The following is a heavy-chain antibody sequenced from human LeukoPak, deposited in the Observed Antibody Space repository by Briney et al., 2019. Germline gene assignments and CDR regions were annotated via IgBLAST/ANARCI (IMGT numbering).Heavy chain of an antibody. Sequence: SQTLSLTCTVSVGSISSGGYYWSWIRQHPGKGLEWIGYIYYSGSTYYNPSLKSRVTISVDTSKNQFSLKLSSVTAADTAVYYCARETVAAPLLGNWFDPWGQGTLVTVSS. V-gene: IGHV4-31*03. CDR2: IYYSGST. J-gene: IGHJ5*02. CDR1: VGSISSGGYY. CDR3: ARETVAAPLLGNWFDP. D-gene: IGHD6-19*01.